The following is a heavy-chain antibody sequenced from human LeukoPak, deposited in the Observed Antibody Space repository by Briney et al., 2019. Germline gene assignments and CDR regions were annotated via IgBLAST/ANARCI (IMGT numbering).Heavy chain of an antibody. CDR1: GGSISSYY. V-gene: IGHV4-59*01. J-gene: IGHJ6*02. CDR2: IYYSGST. Sequence: SETLSLTCTVSGGSISSYYWSWIRQPPGKGLEWIGYIYYSGSTNYNPSLKSRVTISVDTFKNQFSLKLSSVTAADTAVYYCARDGGVGYNLGYYYYYGMDVWGQGTTVTVSS. D-gene: IGHD5-24*01. CDR3: ARDGGVGYNLGYYYYYGMDV.